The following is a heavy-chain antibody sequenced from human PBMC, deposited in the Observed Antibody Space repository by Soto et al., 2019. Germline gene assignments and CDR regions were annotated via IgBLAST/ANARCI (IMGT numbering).Heavy chain of an antibody. CDR2: MNPGSGGT. V-gene: IGHV1-8*02. CDR3: ARMESFGSLNWFDP. J-gene: IGHJ5*02. Sequence: ASVKVSCKASGYTFTNNDVSWVRQATGQGLEWMGWMNPGSGGTGYAQKFQGRVTMTRDISIATACMELNSLTSEDTAIYYCARMESFGSLNWFDPWGQGTLVTVSS. CDR1: GYTFTNND. D-gene: IGHD5-18*01.